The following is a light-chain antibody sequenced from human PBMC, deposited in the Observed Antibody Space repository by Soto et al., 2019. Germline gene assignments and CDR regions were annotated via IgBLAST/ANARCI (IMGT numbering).Light chain of an antibody. CDR2: DAS. CDR3: QQRSTGVT. J-gene: IGKJ3*01. CDR1: RRFTGY. V-gene: IGKV3-11*01. Sequence: EIFLTHSPPTLSLSPGEKATPSCGASRRFTGYLAWYQQKPGQAPRLLIYDASNRATGIPARFSGSGSGTDFTLTISSLEPEDFAVYYCQQRSTGVTFGPGTKVDIK.